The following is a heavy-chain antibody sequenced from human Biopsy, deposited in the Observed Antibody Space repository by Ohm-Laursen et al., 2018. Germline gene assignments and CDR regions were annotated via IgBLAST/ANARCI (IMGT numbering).Heavy chain of an antibody. Sequence: SLRLSCSASGFTFSSYVMSWVRQAPGKGLEWVSTISGSGGTTYYADSVKGRFTISRDNAKNSLYLQMNSLRAEDTAIYYCARSGWNFEFDSWGKGTLVAVSS. D-gene: IGHD6-19*01. V-gene: IGHV3-23*01. CDR3: ARSGWNFEFDS. CDR2: ISGSGGTT. J-gene: IGHJ4*02. CDR1: GFTFSSYV.